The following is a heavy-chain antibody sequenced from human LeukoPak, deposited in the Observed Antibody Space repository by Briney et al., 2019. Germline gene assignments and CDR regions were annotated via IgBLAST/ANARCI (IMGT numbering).Heavy chain of an antibody. CDR3: ARFRASGYHRDY. CDR1: GGSISSSSYY. Sequence: PSETLSLTCTVSGGSISSSSYYWGWIRQPPGKGLEWIGSIYYSGSTYYNPSLKSRVTISVDTSKNQFSLKLSSVTAADTAVYYCARFRASGYHRDYWGQGTLVTVSS. V-gene: IGHV4-39*07. CDR2: IYYSGST. J-gene: IGHJ4*02. D-gene: IGHD3-22*01.